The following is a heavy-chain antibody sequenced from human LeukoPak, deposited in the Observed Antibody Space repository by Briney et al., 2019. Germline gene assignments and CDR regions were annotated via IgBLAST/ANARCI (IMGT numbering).Heavy chain of an antibody. CDR2: ISWNSGSI. CDR1: GFTFDDYA. V-gene: IGHV3-9*01. J-gene: IGHJ5*02. CDR3: AKDRGRPNIAAAGTSWFDP. D-gene: IGHD6-13*01. Sequence: PGRSLRLSCAASGFTFDDYAMHWVRQAPGKGLEWVSGISWNSGSIGYADSVKGRFTISRDNAKNSLYLQMNSLRAEDTALYYCAKDRGRPNIAAAGTSWFDPWGQGTLVTVSS.